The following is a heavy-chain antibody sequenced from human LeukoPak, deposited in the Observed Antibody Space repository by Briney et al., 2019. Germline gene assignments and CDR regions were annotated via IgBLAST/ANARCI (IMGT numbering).Heavy chain of an antibody. Sequence: GRSLRLSCAASGFAFNTYAMHWVRQAPGQGLEWVALIWHDGSHKFYSNSVRGQFTISRDNSKNTVSLQMNNLRPEDTAVYYCARGIFGSGSYPDFWGQGTLVTVSS. CDR3: ARGIFGSGSYPDF. CDR2: IWHDGSHK. CDR1: GFAFNTYA. D-gene: IGHD3-10*01. V-gene: IGHV3-33*01. J-gene: IGHJ4*02.